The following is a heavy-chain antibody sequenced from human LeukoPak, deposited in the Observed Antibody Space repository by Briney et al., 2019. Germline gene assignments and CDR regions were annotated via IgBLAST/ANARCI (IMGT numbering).Heavy chain of an antibody. CDR3: ARFAYCGSNCWYYFDY. CDR2: VYDTGRA. CDR1: GGSISSYY. Sequence: SETLSLTCTVSGGSISSYYWSWIRQPPGKGLEWIGYVYDTGRANYNPSLNSQVTISVDTSENQFSLKLNSVTAADTAVYYCARFAYCGSNCWYYFDYWGQGILVTVSS. V-gene: IGHV4-59*08. J-gene: IGHJ4*02. D-gene: IGHD2-21*02.